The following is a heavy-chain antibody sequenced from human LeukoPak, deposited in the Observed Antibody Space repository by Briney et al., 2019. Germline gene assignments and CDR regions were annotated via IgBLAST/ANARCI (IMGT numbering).Heavy chain of an antibody. CDR2: IKQDGSEK. Sequence: HPGGSLRLSCAASGFTFSSYWMSWVRQAPGKGLEWVANIKQDGSEKYYVDSVKGRFTISRDNAKNSLYLQMNSLRAEDTAVYYCARDSATTVTTWDYYMDVWGKGTTVTVSS. D-gene: IGHD4-17*01. J-gene: IGHJ6*03. CDR1: GFTFSSYW. V-gene: IGHV3-7*01. CDR3: ARDSATTVTTWDYYMDV.